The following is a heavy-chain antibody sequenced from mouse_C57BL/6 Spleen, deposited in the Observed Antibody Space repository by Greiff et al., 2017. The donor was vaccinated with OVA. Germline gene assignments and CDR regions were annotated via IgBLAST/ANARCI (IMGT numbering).Heavy chain of an antibody. V-gene: IGHV5-17*01. CDR3: ARDDYGYAMDY. CDR2: ISSGSSTI. CDR1: GFTFSDYG. Sequence: EVQRVESGGGLVKPGGSLTLSCAASGFTFSDYGMHWVRQAPAEGLEWVAYISSGSSTIYYADTVKGRFSISRDNAKNTLFLQMTSLRSKDTAMYYCARDDYGYAMDYWGQGTSVTVSS. J-gene: IGHJ4*01. D-gene: IGHD2-4*01.